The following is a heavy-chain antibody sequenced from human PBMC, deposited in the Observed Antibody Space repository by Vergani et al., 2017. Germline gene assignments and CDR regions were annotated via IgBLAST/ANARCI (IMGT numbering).Heavy chain of an antibody. V-gene: IGHV3-23*01. J-gene: IGHJ6*02. CDR1: GFTFSSYA. CDR3: AKDISAAGTRYYYYGMDV. CDR2: ISGSGGST. Sequence: EVQLLESGGGLVQPGGSLRLSCAASGFTFSSYAMSWVRQAPGKGLEWVSAISGSGGSTYYADSVKGRFTISRDNSKNTLYLQMNSLRAEVTAVYYCAKDISAAGTRYYYYGMDVWGQGTTVTVSS. D-gene: IGHD6-13*01.